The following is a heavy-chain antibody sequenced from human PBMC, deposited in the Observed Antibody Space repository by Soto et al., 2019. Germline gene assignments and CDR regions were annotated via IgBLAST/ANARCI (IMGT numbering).Heavy chain of an antibody. V-gene: IGHV4-39*01. Sequence: SETLSLTCTVSGGSIRSSSYDRGWIRQPPGKGLEWIGSIYYSGSTYYNPSLKSRVTISVDTSKNQFSLKLSSVTAADTAVYYCACIFSGGYGYGFYYYGTDVWGQGTTVT. J-gene: IGHJ6*02. CDR2: IYYSGST. D-gene: IGHD5-18*01. CDR1: GGSIRSSSYD. CDR3: ACIFSGGYGYGFYYYGTDV.